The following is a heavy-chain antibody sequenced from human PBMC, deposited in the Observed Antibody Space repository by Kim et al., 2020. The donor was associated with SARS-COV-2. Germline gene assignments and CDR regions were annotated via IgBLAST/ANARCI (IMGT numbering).Heavy chain of an antibody. CDR3: ARERSGSSWIDL. J-gene: IGHJ5*02. D-gene: IGHD6-13*01. CDR1: GFIFSDYY. V-gene: IGHV3-11*05. CDR2: ISAASYT. Sequence: GGSLRLSCAASGFIFSDYYMTWVRQAPGKGLEWLSDISAASYTKYADSVKGRFTISRDNANNSLYLQLNSLRADDTAVYYCARERSGSSWIDLWGQGTLVTVSS.